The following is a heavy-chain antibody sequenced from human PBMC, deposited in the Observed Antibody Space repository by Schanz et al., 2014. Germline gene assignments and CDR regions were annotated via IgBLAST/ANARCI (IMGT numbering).Heavy chain of an antibody. V-gene: IGHV3-23*01. CDR1: GFTFSNYA. CDR3: AMGGYQLHH. Sequence: EVQLLESGGGLVQPGGSLRLSCAASGFTFSNYAMSWVRQAPGKGLEWVSTISGRSGTTNYADSVKGRFTITRDNAENTLYLQMNSLRVEDTAVYYCAMGGYQLHHWGQGTLVTVSS. J-gene: IGHJ4*02. D-gene: IGHD1-7*01. CDR2: ISGRSGTT.